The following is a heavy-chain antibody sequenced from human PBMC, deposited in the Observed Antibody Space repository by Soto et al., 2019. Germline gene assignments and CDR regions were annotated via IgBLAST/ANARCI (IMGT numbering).Heavy chain of an antibody. Sequence: DVQLVESGGGLVQPGRSLRLSCAASGFTFDDYAMHWVRQAPGKGLEWVSGISWNSGSIGYADSVKGRFTISRDNAKNSLYLQMNSLRAEDTALYYCAKDNQRYYDILTGYIDYWGQGTLVTVSS. D-gene: IGHD3-9*01. CDR3: AKDNQRYYDILTGYIDY. V-gene: IGHV3-9*01. CDR1: GFTFDDYA. CDR2: ISWNSGSI. J-gene: IGHJ4*02.